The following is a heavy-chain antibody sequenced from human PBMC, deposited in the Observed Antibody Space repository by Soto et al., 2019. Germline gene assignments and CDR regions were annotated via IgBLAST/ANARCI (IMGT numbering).Heavy chain of an antibody. CDR1: GYTFTSYG. Sequence: QVQLVQSGAEVKKPGASVKGSCKASGYTFTSYGISWVRQAPGQGLEGMGWISAYNGNTNYAQKLQGRVTMTTDTSTSTAYMELRSLRSDDTAVYYCAANYGDYRGESLGFDYWGQGTLVTVSS. CDR3: AANYGDYRGESLGFDY. J-gene: IGHJ4*02. CDR2: ISAYNGNT. D-gene: IGHD4-17*01. V-gene: IGHV1-18*01.